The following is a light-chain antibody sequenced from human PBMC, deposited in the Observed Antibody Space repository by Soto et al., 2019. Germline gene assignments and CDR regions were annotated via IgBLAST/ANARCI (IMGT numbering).Light chain of an antibody. Sequence: QSVLTQPASVSGSPGQSITISCTGTSSDVGGYNYVSWYQQHPGKAPKLMIYEVSNRPSWVSNRFSGSNSGNTASLTISGIQAEDEADYYCISYTSSSTLVFGGGTKVTVL. CDR1: SSDVGGYNY. CDR2: EVS. CDR3: ISYTSSSTLV. J-gene: IGLJ2*01. V-gene: IGLV2-14*01.